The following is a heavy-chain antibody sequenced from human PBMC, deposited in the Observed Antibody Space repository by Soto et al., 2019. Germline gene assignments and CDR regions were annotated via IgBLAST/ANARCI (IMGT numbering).Heavy chain of an antibody. CDR1: GFTFSSYD. Sequence: EVQLLESGGGLVQPGGSLRLSCAASGFTFSSYDMSWVRQAPGKGLEWVSAISSSDGGTFYADSVRGRFTVTRDNSKKTLYLIMNSLRAEDTAVYYCSTHYGAILDYWGQGTLVTVSS. CDR2: ISSSDGGT. D-gene: IGHD4-17*01. J-gene: IGHJ4*02. V-gene: IGHV3-23*01. CDR3: STHYGAILDY.